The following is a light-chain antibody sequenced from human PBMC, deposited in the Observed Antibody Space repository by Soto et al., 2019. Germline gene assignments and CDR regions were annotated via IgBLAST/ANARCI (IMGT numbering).Light chain of an antibody. Sequence: DIQMTQSPSSLSASVGDRVTINCRASQSISSYLNWYQQRPGKAPEVLIYATSSLQSGVPSRFRGTGSGTDFTLTITSLQPEDFATYYCQQTFSTPITFGQGTRLETK. V-gene: IGKV1-39*01. CDR3: QQTFSTPIT. CDR2: ATS. J-gene: IGKJ5*01. CDR1: QSISSY.